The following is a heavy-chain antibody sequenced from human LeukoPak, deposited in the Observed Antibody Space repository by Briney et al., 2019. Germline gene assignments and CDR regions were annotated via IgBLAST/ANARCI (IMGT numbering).Heavy chain of an antibody. V-gene: IGHV4-61*02. CDR1: GGSISSGSYY. D-gene: IGHD1-26*01. CDR2: IYTSGST. Sequence: SETLSLTCTVSGGSISSGSYYWSWIRQPAGKGLEWIGRIYTSGSTNYNPSLKSRVTISVDTSKNQFSLKLSSVTAADTAVYYCARGGRYGQLDYWGQGTLVTVSS. J-gene: IGHJ4*02. CDR3: ARGGRYGQLDY.